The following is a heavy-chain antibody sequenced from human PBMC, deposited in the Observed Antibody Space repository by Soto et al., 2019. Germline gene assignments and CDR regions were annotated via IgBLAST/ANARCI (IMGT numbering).Heavy chain of an antibody. CDR1: GGSLSNYY. CDR3: ARRLITIFGVVLTYGMDV. Sequence: SETLSLTCAVSGGSLSNYYWSWIRRPAGKRLEWIGRVHSTGRTNYNPSLKSRVSLSIDTSKNQFSLDLSSVTAADTAVYYCARRLITIFGVVLTYGMDVWGQGTTVTVSS. J-gene: IGHJ6*02. D-gene: IGHD3-3*01. V-gene: IGHV4-4*07. CDR2: VHSTGRT.